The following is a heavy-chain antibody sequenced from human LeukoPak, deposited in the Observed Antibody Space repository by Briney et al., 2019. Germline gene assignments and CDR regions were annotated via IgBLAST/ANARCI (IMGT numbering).Heavy chain of an antibody. CDR3: ARAPSLRGWTFDY. D-gene: IGHD6-19*01. J-gene: IGHJ4*02. CDR1: GFTFSDYY. Sequence: GGSLRLSCAASGFTFSDYYMSWIRQAPGKRLERVSYISSSGSTIYYADSVKGRFTISRDNAKNSLYLQMNSLRAEDTAVYYCARAPSLRGWTFDYWGQGTLVTVSS. V-gene: IGHV3-11*01. CDR2: ISSSGSTI.